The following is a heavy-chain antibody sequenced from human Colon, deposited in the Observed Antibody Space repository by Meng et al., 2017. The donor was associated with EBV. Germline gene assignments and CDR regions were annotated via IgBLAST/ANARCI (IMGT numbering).Heavy chain of an antibody. CDR3: GTLKYTSGFYGPAY. D-gene: IGHD6-19*01. CDR1: GYTFTRYP. J-gene: IGHJ4*02. Sequence: GDLVQVGSELKKPGASVKVSFKASGYTFTRYPMSWVRQAPGQGLEWMGWISTNTGNPTYAQGFTGRFVFSVDTSVSTAYLQISSLKAEDTAVYYCGTLKYTSGFYGPAYWGQGALVTVSS. CDR2: ISTNTGNP. V-gene: IGHV7-4-1*02.